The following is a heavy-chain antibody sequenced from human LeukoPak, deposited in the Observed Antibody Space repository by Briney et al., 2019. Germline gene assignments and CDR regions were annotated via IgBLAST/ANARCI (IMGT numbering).Heavy chain of an antibody. J-gene: IGHJ5*02. CDR3: ARAYIVVVPAAMPVLIESEFDP. Sequence: PSETLSLTCTVSGGSISSSSYYWGWIRQPPGKGLEWIGSIHYSGSTYYNPSLKSRVTISVDTSKNQFSLKLSSVTAADTAVYYCARAYIVVVPAAMPVLIESEFDPWGQGTLVTVSS. V-gene: IGHV4-39*01. CDR2: IHYSGST. D-gene: IGHD2-2*01. CDR1: GGSISSSSYY.